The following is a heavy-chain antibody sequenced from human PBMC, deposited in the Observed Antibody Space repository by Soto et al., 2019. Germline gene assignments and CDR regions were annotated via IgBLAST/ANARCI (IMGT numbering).Heavy chain of an antibody. CDR2: IGRSGETI. J-gene: IGHJ4*02. CDR1: GFTFSSFE. CDR3: ARDSRGGAARRPTFYY. Sequence: VGSLRLSCVGSGFTFSSFEMNWVRQTPGKGLEWLSYIGRSGETIYYADSVKGRFTISRDNAKSLLFLQMTGLRDEDTGIYYCARDSRGGAARRPTFYYWGRGTLVTVSS. D-gene: IGHD6-6*01. V-gene: IGHV3-48*03.